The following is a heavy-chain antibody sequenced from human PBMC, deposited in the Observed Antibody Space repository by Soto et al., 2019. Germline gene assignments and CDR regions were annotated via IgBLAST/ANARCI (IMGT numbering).Heavy chain of an antibody. J-gene: IGHJ4*02. CDR1: GGSISSYY. CDR2: IYYSGST. V-gene: IGHV4-59*01. D-gene: IGHD5-12*01. Sequence: SETLSLTCTVSGGSISSYYWSWIQQPPGKGLEWIGYIYYSGSTNYNSSLKSRVTISVDTSKNQFSLKLSSVTAADTAVYYCAGGYDGTYYFDYWGQGTLVTVSS. CDR3: AGGYDGTYYFDY.